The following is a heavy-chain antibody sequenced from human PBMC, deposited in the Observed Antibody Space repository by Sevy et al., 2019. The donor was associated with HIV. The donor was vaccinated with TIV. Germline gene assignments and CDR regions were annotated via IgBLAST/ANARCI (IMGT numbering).Heavy chain of an antibody. J-gene: IGHJ3*02. D-gene: IGHD3-16*02. CDR3: ARDFTITFGGVIDPPTHAFDI. V-gene: IGHV3-21*01. CDR1: GFTFSSYS. CDR2: ISSSSSYI. Sequence: GESLKISCAASGFTFSSYSMNWVRQAPGKGLEWVSSISSSSSYIYYADSVKGRFTISRDNAKNSLYLQMNSLRAEDTAVYYCARDFTITFGGVIDPPTHAFDIWGQGTMVTVSS.